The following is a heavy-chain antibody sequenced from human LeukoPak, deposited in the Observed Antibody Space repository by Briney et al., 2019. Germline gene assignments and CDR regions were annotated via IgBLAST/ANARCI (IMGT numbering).Heavy chain of an antibody. CDR1: GGSISSDY. V-gene: IGHV4-59*01. CDR3: ARVKIKGGITIFKEYHYMDV. CDR2: IYSSGTT. D-gene: IGHD3-3*01. J-gene: IGHJ6*03. Sequence: PSETLSLTCTVSGGSISSDYGSWIRQPPGKGLEWIGYIYSSGTTNYNPSLKSRVTISVDAAKKQFSLKLSSVNAADTAVYYCARVKIKGGITIFKEYHYMDVWGKGTTVTVSS.